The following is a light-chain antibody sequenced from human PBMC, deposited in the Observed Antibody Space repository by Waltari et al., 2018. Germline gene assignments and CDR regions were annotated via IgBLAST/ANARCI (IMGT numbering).Light chain of an antibody. CDR1: QSVSNTY. J-gene: IGKJ2*01. Sequence: EIVLTQSPGTLSLSQGERATRSCRASQSVSNTYLAWYQQKPGQAPRLLIYGASTRATGIPDMFSGSGSGTDFTLTISRLEPEDFAVYYGQQYARSRYTFGQGTKLEMK. V-gene: IGKV3-20*01. CDR2: GAS. CDR3: QQYARSRYT.